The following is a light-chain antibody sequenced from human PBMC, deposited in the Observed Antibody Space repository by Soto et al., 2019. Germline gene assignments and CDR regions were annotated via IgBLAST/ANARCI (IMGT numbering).Light chain of an antibody. Sequence: EIVMTQSPGTLSVSPGERATLSCRASQSISSNLAWYQQKPGQAPRLLVYGASTRATGFPARFSGSGSGTEFTLTISSLQSEDFAVYYCQQYHNWPHTFGQGTKLEIK. V-gene: IGKV3-15*01. CDR3: QQYHNWPHT. CDR1: QSISSN. J-gene: IGKJ2*01. CDR2: GAS.